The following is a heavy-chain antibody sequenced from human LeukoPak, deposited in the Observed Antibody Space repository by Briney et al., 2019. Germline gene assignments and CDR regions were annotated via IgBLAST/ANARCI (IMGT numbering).Heavy chain of an antibody. CDR1: RYTFTGYY. CDR3: ARDYLKVVVAGTAPSAGHMDY. CDR2: INPSGGST. V-gene: IGHV1-46*01. J-gene: IGHJ4*02. D-gene: IGHD2-15*01. Sequence: GASVKVSCKASRYTFTGYYMHWVRQAPGQGLEWMGIINPSGGSTSYAQKFQGRVTMTRDTSSSTVYMELSSLRSEDMAVYYCARDYLKVVVAGTAPSAGHMDYWGQGTLVTVSS.